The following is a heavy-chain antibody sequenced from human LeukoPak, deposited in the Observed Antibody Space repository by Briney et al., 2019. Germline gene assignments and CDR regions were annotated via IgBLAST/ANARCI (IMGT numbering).Heavy chain of an antibody. J-gene: IGHJ2*01. Sequence: PSETLSLTCTVSGVSISTSNYYWGWIRHPPGKGLEWLVSFYYRGRNYYSPSLKSRVTISVDTSKNQFSLRLTSVTAADTAVYYCARDGGDWGSAGVFDLWGRGTLVTVSS. CDR2: FYYRGRN. V-gene: IGHV4-39*07. CDR1: GVSISTSNYY. D-gene: IGHD2-21*02. CDR3: ARDGGDWGSAGVFDL.